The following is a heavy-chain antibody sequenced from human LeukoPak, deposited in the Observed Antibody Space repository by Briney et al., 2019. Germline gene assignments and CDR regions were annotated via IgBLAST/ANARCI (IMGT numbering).Heavy chain of an antibody. D-gene: IGHD3-10*01. CDR3: ARSRGSGSYPSAVDY. CDR1: GYSFTSYW. Sequence: GESLKISCKGSGYSFTSYWIGWVRQMPGKGLEWMGIIYPGDSDTRYSPSFQGQVTISADKSISTAYLQWSSLKASDTAMYYCARSRGSGSYPSAVDYWGQETLVTVSS. CDR2: IYPGDSDT. J-gene: IGHJ4*02. V-gene: IGHV5-51*01.